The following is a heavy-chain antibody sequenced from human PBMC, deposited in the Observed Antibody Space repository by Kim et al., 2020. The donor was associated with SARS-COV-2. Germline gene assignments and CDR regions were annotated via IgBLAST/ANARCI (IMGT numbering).Heavy chain of an antibody. CDR3: ARDTGPPFRSDFGYNWFDP. D-gene: IGHD3-10*01. Sequence: GRFTISRDNSKNTLYLQRNSLRAEDTAVYYCARDTGPPFRSDFGYNWFDPWGQGTLVTVSS. V-gene: IGHV3-30*01. J-gene: IGHJ5*02.